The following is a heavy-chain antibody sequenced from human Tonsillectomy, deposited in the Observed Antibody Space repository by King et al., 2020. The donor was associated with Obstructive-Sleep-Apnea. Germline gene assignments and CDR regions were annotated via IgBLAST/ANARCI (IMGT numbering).Heavy chain of an antibody. CDR1: GFTFSSYA. CDR3: AKPPPMVRGDPSEYFQH. J-gene: IGHJ1*01. Sequence: EVQLLESGGGLVQPGGSLRLSCAASGFTFSSYAMSWVRQAPGKGLEWVSAISGSGGSTYYADSVKARCPIYRANSNNPLYLQRNSLRTEDTAVYYCAKPPPMVRGDPSEYFQHWGQGTLVTVSS. CDR2: ISGSGGST. V-gene: IGHV3-23*01. D-gene: IGHD3-10*01.